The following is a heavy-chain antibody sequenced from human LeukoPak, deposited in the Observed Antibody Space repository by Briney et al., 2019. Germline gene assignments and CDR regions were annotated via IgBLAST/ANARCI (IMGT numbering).Heavy chain of an antibody. Sequence: PGGSLRLSCAASGFTFSSYGMHWARQAPGKGLEWVAFIRYDGSNKYYADSVKGRFTISRDNSKNTLYLQMNSLRTEDTAVYYCARDLYYGSGSFYDGFDYWGQGTLVTVSS. CDR1: GFTFSSYG. J-gene: IGHJ4*02. V-gene: IGHV3-30*02. D-gene: IGHD3-10*01. CDR2: IRYDGSNK. CDR3: ARDLYYGSGSFYDGFDY.